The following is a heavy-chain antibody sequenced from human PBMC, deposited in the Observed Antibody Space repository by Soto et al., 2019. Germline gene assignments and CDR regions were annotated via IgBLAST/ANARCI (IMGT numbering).Heavy chain of an antibody. CDR3: ARDPDIVVVPAAQFDY. J-gene: IGHJ4*02. V-gene: IGHV1-2*02. CDR1: GYPFTGYY. D-gene: IGHD2-2*01. CDR2: INPNSGGT. Sequence: GSVKVSFKASGYPFTGYYMHLVRQAPGQGLEWMGWINPNSGGTNYAQKFQGRVTMTRDTSISTAYMELSRLRSDDTAVYYCARDPDIVVVPAAQFDYWGQGTMVTVSS.